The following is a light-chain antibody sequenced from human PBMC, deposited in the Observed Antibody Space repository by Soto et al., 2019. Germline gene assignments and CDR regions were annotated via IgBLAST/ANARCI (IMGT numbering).Light chain of an antibody. Sequence: EIVLTQSLDTLSLSPGESGTLSCRASQSVTNNYLAWYQQKPGQAPRLLIYDASSRATGIPDRFSGNGSGTDFTLTISRLEPEDFAMYYCQQCAFSPRTFGQGTRLEIK. J-gene: IGKJ2*01. V-gene: IGKV3-20*01. CDR1: QSVTNNY. CDR2: DAS. CDR3: QQCAFSPRT.